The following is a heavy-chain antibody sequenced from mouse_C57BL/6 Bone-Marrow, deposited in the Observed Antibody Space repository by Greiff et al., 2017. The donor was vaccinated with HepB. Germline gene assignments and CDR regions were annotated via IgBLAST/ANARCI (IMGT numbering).Heavy chain of an antibody. CDR1: GYTFTDYY. D-gene: IGHD3-2*02. CDR2: INPNNGGT. Sequence: VQLQQSGPELVKPGASVKISCKASGYTFTDYYINWVKQSHGKSLEWIGDINPNNGGTSYNQKFKGKATLTVDKSSSTAYMELRSLTSEDSAVYYCARRTAQAMYAMDYWGQGTSVTVSS. V-gene: IGHV1-26*01. J-gene: IGHJ4*01. CDR3: ARRTAQAMYAMDY.